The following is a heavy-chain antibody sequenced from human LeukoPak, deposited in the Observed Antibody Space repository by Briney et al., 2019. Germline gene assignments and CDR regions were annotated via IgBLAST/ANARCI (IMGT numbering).Heavy chain of an antibody. CDR2: INPAGSET. CDR1: GFSFSAYW. V-gene: IGHV3-7*01. Sequence: GGSLRLSCAASGFSFSAYWMTWVRQAPGTGLEWVANINPAGSETYYVDPVKGRFSITRDNAMNLVYLQMNSLRAEDTAVYHCARFGYVAAVDVWGQGTPGTVSS. D-gene: IGHD2-15*01. CDR3: ARFGYVAAVDV. J-gene: IGHJ4*02.